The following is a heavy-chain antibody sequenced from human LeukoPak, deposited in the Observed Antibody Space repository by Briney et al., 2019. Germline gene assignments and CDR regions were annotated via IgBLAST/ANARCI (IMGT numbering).Heavy chain of an antibody. Sequence: SETLSLTCTVSGGSISSYYWSWIRQPPGKGLEWIGYIYYSGSTNYNPSLKSRVTISVDTSKNQFSLKLSSVTAADTAVYYCASTTEEQWLVVGWYYFDYWGQGTLVTVSS. CDR2: IYYSGST. CDR3: ASTTEEQWLVVGWYYFDY. V-gene: IGHV4-59*08. D-gene: IGHD6-19*01. CDR1: GGSISSYY. J-gene: IGHJ4*02.